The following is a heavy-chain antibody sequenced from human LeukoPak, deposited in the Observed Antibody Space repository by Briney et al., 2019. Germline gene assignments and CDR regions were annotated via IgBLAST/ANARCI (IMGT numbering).Heavy chain of an antibody. D-gene: IGHD3-16*01. Sequence: SVKVSCKASGGTFSSYAISWVRQAPGQGLEWMGRIIPILGIANYAQKFQGRVTITADKSTSTAYMELSSLRAEDTAVYYCAKDLRGLNYYQGMDVWGQGITVTVSS. CDR3: AKDLRGLNYYQGMDV. J-gene: IGHJ6*02. CDR2: IIPILGIA. V-gene: IGHV1-69*04. CDR1: GGTFSSYA.